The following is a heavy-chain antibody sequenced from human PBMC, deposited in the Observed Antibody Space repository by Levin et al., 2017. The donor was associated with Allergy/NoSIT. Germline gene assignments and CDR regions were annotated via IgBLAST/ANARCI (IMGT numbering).Heavy chain of an antibody. CDR1: GYTFSNYW. Sequence: PGESLKISCKGSGYTFSNYWIGWVRQMPGKGLEWMGIVYPGDSDTRYSPSFKGQVTISVDKSINTAYLQWSSLKASDTAMYYCARRQWLVGYDYWGQGTLVIVSS. V-gene: IGHV5-51*01. J-gene: IGHJ4*02. CDR3: ARRQWLVGYDY. CDR2: VYPGDSDT. D-gene: IGHD6-19*01.